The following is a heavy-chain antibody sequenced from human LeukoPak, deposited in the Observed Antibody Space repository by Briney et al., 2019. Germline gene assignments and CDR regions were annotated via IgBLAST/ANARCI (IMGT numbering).Heavy chain of an antibody. CDR2: INHSRST. Sequence: SETLSLTCAVYGGSFSGYYWSWIRQPPGKGLEWIGEINHSRSTNYNPSLKSRVTISVDTSKKQFSLKLSSVTAADTAVYYCARINHSVWGQGTLVTVSS. CDR1: GGSFSGYY. D-gene: IGHD1-14*01. J-gene: IGHJ4*02. V-gene: IGHV4-34*01. CDR3: ARINHSV.